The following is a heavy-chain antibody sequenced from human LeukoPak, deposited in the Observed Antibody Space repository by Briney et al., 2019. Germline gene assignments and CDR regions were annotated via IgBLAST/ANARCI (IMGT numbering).Heavy chain of an antibody. Sequence: SETLSLTCAVYGGSFSGYYWSWIRQPPGKGLEWIGEINHSGSTNYNPSLESRVTISVDTSKNQFSLKLSSVTAADTAVYYCARGRGLGLQLSDYWGQGTLVTVSS. CDR3: ARGRGLGLQLSDY. D-gene: IGHD5-18*01. CDR2: INHSGST. CDR1: GGSFSGYY. J-gene: IGHJ4*02. V-gene: IGHV4-34*01.